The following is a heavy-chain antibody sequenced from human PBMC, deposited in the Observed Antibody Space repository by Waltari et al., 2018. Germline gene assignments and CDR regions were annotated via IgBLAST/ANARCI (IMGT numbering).Heavy chain of an antibody. CDR3: ARGYSSSWYYFDY. V-gene: IGHV3-7*04. J-gene: IGHJ4*02. CDR1: GFTFSSYW. CDR2: IKQEGSEK. Sequence: EVQLVESGGGLVQPGGSLRLSCAAYGFTFSSYWMSWVRQAPGKGLEGVANIKQEGSEKYYVDSLKGRFTISRDNAKKSLYLQMNSLRAEDTAVYYCARGYSSSWYYFDYWGQGTLVTVSS. D-gene: IGHD6-13*01.